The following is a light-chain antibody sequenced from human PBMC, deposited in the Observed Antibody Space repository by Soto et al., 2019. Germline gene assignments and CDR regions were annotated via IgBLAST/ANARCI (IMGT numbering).Light chain of an antibody. J-gene: IGLJ1*01. CDR2: EVT. V-gene: IGLV2-8*01. Sequence: QSALTQPPSASGSPGQSVTISCTGTSSDVGGYNYVSWYQQHPGKAPKLMIYEVTKRPSGVPDRFSGSKSASTASLTVSGLQAEDEGDYYCRSYAGTDNIHVFGTGTKLA. CDR3: RSYAGTDNIHV. CDR1: SSDVGGYNY.